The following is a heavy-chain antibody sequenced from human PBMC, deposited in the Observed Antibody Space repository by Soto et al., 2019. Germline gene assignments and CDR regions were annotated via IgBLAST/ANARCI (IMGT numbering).Heavy chain of an antibody. Sequence: QVQLVESGGGVVQPGRSLRLSCAASGFTFSSYGMHWVRQAPGKGLEWVAVISYDGSNKYYADSVKGRFTISRDNSKNPPYLQMNSLRAEDTAVYYCAKDVLRFLEWLAFYGMDVWGQGTTVTVSS. J-gene: IGHJ6*02. D-gene: IGHD3-3*01. CDR3: AKDVLRFLEWLAFYGMDV. CDR1: GFTFSSYG. CDR2: ISYDGSNK. V-gene: IGHV3-30*18.